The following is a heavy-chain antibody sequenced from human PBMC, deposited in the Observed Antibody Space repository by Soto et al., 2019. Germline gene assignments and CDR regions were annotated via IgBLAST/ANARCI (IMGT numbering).Heavy chain of an antibody. J-gene: IGHJ4*02. CDR3: AKDRGGRTFLEWLLVAFDY. V-gene: IGHV3-23*01. CDR1: GFTFNNYA. D-gene: IGHD3-3*02. CDR2: ISAGGDAT. Sequence: GGSLRLSCAASGFTFNNYAMSWVRQAPGKGLEWVSSISAGGDATYYADSVKGRFTISRDNSKNTLFLQMNSLRAEDTAVYYCAKDRGGRTFLEWLLVAFDYWGQGTLVTVSS.